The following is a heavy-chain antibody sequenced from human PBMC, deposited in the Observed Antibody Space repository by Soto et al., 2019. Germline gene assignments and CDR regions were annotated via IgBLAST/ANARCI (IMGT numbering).Heavy chain of an antibody. CDR3: ARISPVTPASDYYYYGMDV. J-gene: IGHJ6*02. CDR1: GGTFSSYA. V-gene: IGHV1-69*12. CDR2: IIPIFGTA. D-gene: IGHD4-4*01. Sequence: QVQLVQSGAEVKKPGSSVKVSCKASGGTFSSYAISWVRQAPGQGLEWMGGIIPIFGTANYAQKFQGRVTITADESTSTAYMELSRLRSEDTAVYYCARISPVTPASDYYYYGMDVWGQGTTVTVSS.